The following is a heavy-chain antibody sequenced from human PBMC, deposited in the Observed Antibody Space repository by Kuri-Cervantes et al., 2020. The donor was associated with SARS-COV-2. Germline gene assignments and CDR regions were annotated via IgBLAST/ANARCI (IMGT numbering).Heavy chain of an antibody. J-gene: IGHJ6*04. CDR1: GGSISSHY. CDR2: IYYSGST. CDR3: ARPGGFLDV. V-gene: IGHV4-59*11. D-gene: IGHD4-23*01. Sequence: SETLSLTCTVSGGSISSHYWSWIRQPPGKGLEWIGYIYYSGSTNYNPSPKSRVTISVDTSKNQFSLKLSSVTAADTAVCYCARPGGFLDVWGKGTTVTVSS.